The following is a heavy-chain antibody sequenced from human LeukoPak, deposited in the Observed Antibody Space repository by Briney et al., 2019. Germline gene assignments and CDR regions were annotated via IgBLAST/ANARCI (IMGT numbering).Heavy chain of an antibody. CDR2: ISYDGSNK. CDR1: GFTFSSYG. D-gene: IGHD3-3*01. J-gene: IGHJ5*02. Sequence: GGSLRLSCAASGFTFSSYGMHWVRQAPGKGLEWVAVISYDGSNKYYADSVKGRFTISRDNAKNSLYLQMNSLRAEDTAMYYCARDSRMNYYASWGRGTLVTVSS. V-gene: IGHV3-30*03. CDR3: ARDSRMNYYAS.